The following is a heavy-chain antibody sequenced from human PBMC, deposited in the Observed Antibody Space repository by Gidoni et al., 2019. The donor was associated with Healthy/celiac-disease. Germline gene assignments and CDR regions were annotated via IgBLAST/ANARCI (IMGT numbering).Heavy chain of an antibody. CDR2: IYYSGST. J-gene: IGHJ4*02. V-gene: IGHV4-59*01. Sequence: QVQLQESGPGLVKPSETLSLTCTVSGGSISSYYWSWIRQPPGKGLEWIGYIYYSGSTNYNPSLKSRVTISVDTSKNQFSLKLSSVTAADTAVYYCARVSVWGSYRVGFDYWGQGTLVTVSS. CDR3: ARVSVWGSYRVGFDY. D-gene: IGHD3-16*02. CDR1: GGSISSYY.